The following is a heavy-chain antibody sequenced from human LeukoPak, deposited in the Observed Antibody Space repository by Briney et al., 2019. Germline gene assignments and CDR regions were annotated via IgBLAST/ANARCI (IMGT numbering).Heavy chain of an antibody. CDR2: IYNDGSP. CDR1: GFTVSSIY. Sequence: PGGSLRLSCTASGFTVSSIYMSWVRQAPGKGLEWVSVIYNDGSPYYADSVRDRFTISRDNSKNTVDLQLNRLRAEDTAVYFCARGLLAAGIFDSWGQGTLVTVSS. V-gene: IGHV3-66*01. D-gene: IGHD6-13*01. J-gene: IGHJ4*02. CDR3: ARGLLAAGIFDS.